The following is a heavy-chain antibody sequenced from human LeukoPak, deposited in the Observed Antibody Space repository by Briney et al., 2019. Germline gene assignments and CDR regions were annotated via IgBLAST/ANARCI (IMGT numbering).Heavy chain of an antibody. Sequence: KPSETLSLTCTVSGVSFSRYYWSWIRQPAGKGLEWIGHIYTSGSTNYNPSLKSRVTMSVDTSKNQFSLNLSSVTAADTAVYYCARHPFPIRAHPFDYWGQGTLVAVSS. CDR3: ARHPFPIRAHPFDY. V-gene: IGHV4-4*07. J-gene: IGHJ4*02. CDR2: IYTSGST. CDR1: GVSFSRYY.